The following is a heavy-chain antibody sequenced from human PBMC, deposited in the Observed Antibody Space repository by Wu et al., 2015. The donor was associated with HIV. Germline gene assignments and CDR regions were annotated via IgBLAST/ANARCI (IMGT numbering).Heavy chain of an antibody. CDR3: SRGGHIVIFPASDPHGXFDY. D-gene: IGHD2/OR15-2a*01. Sequence: QVQLVQSGAEVKKPGASVKVSCKASGYTFTNYYMHWVRQAPGQGLEWMGLINPSGGSTNYAQKFQGRVTMTRDTSTNTVYMALSSLRSEDTAVYYCSRGGHIVIFPASDPHGXFDYWGQGTLVTVXS. V-gene: IGHV1-46*01. CDR1: GYTFTNYY. CDR2: INPSGGST. J-gene: IGHJ4*02.